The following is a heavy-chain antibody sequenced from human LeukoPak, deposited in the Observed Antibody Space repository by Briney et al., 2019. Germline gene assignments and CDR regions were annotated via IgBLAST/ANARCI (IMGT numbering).Heavy chain of an antibody. CDR2: ISSSTSYI. J-gene: IGHJ4*02. CDR1: GGSISSNN. D-gene: IGHD4-17*01. V-gene: IGHV3-21*01. CDR3: ARAGGSTVSHSDY. Sequence: ETLSLTCAVSGGSISSNNWWGWVRQAPGKGLEWVSSISSSTSYIYYADSVKGRFTISKDNAKNSLYLQMNSLRAEDTAVYYCARAGGSTVSHSDYWGQGTLVTVSS.